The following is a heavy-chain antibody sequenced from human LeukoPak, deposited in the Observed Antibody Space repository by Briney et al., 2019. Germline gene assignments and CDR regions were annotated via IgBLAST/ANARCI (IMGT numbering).Heavy chain of an antibody. V-gene: IGHV1-69*13. D-gene: IGHD3-3*01. CDR1: GGTFSSYA. J-gene: IGHJ6*02. Sequence: GASVKVSCKASGGTFSSYAISWVRQAPGQGLEWMGGIIPIFGTANYAQKFQGRVTITADESTSTAYMELSSLRSEDTAVYYCARDSVVEWLSQYKYYYGMDVWGQGTTVTVSS. CDR3: ARDSVVEWLSQYKYYYGMDV. CDR2: IIPIFGTA.